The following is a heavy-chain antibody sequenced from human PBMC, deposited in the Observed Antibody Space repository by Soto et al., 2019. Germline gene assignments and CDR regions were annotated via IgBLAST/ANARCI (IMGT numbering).Heavy chain of an antibody. CDR3: ARGGGVPALGDP. CDR2: ISTSGNT. Sequence: SETLSLTCSVSGVSMRNSYWTWIRQSAGKGLEWIGRISTSGNTNYNPSLNSRLTMSVDTSKNQVSLKLTSVTAADTAAYYCARGGGVPALGDPWGQGTLVTVSS. J-gene: IGHJ5*02. D-gene: IGHD3-16*01. CDR1: GVSMRNSY. V-gene: IGHV4-4*07.